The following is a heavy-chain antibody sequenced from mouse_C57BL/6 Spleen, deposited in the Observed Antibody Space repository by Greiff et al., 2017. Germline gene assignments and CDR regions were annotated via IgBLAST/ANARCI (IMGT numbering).Heavy chain of an antibody. J-gene: IGHJ3*01. V-gene: IGHV3-1*01. CDR3: ARGDYSAWFVY. CDR1: GYSITSGYD. D-gene: IGHD1-1*01. CDR2: ISYSGST. Sequence: EVQLQESGPGMVKPSQSLSLTCTVTGYSITSGYDWHWIRHFPGNKLEWMGYISYSGSTNYNPSLKSRISITHDTSKNHFFLKLNSVTTEDTATYYCARGDYSAWFVYWGQGTLVTVSA.